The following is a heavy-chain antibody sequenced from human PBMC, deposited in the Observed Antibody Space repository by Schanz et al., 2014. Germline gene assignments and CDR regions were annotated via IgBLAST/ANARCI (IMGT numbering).Heavy chain of an antibody. CDR2: INTYNGNT. D-gene: IGHD3-22*01. CDR3: ARDIQYHYDTSGPVGAFDI. CDR1: GYTFTFTTYG. J-gene: IGHJ3*02. V-gene: IGHV1-18*01. Sequence: QLVQSGSEFRKPGASVKVSCKASGYTFTFTTYGISWVRQVPGQGLEWVGWINTYNGNTNYAQKFQGRVVMTTDTSTSTTYMEMRSLRSDDTAVYYCARDIQYHYDTSGPVGAFDIWGQGTVVTVSS.